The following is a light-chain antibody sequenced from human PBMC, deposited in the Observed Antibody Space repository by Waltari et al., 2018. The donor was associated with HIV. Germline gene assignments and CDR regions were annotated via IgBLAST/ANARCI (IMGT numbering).Light chain of an antibody. V-gene: IGKV3-15*01. J-gene: IGKJ4*01. CDR3: QQYDVWPLT. CDR2: GAS. CDR1: QTVGLN. Sequence: DILLTLSPPTLSVSPGVRGTLSCRASQTVGLNLAWYQQRPGQPPKLLVYGASIRASGVSSRFSGSGSGTEFTLTISSVRSDDFAMYFCQQYDVWPLTFGGGT.